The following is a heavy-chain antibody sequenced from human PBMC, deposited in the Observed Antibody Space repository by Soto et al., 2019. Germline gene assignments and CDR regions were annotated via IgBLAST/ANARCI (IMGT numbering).Heavy chain of an antibody. D-gene: IGHD3-10*01. V-gene: IGHV3-53*04. Sequence: TGGSLRLSCAASGFIVSSNYMTWVRQAPGKGLEWVSLLYSGGATHYAASVKGRFTISSHSSQNTLFLQMNSLRTEDTATYYCLRGRYGSQIHWGQGTKVTVSS. CDR1: GFIVSSNY. CDR2: LYSGGAT. CDR3: LRGRYGSQIH. J-gene: IGHJ4*02.